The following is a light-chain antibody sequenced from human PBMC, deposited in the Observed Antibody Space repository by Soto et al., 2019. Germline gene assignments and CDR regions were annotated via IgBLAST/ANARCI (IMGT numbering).Light chain of an antibody. V-gene: IGLV2-14*01. CDR2: DVS. J-gene: IGLJ2*01. Sequence: QSVLTQPASVSGSPGQSITISCTGTSSDVGGYNYVSWYQQHPGKAPKLMIYDVSNRPSGVSNRFSGSKSGNMASLTISGLQAEDEADYHCSSYTSSTMVIFGGGTKLTVL. CDR3: SSYTSSTMVI. CDR1: SSDVGGYNY.